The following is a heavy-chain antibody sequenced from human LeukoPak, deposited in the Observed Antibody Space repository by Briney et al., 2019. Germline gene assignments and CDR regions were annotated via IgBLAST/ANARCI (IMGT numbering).Heavy chain of an antibody. V-gene: IGHV3-30*18. CDR3: AKDSYFDY. J-gene: IGHJ4*02. Sequence: GGTLRLSCAASGFTFSSYGMHWVRQAPGKGLEWVAVISYDGSNKYYADSVKGRFTISRDNSKNTLYLQMNSLRAEDTAVYYCAKDSYFDYWGQGTLVTVSS. CDR2: ISYDGSNK. CDR1: GFTFSSYG.